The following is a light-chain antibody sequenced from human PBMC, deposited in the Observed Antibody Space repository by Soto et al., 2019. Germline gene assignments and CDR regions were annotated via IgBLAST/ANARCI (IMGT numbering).Light chain of an antibody. J-gene: IGKJ4*01. CDR1: QSISSR. CDR2: DAS. Sequence: DIQMTQSPSTLSASVGDRVTITCRASQSISSRLAWYQQKPGKAPKFLVYDASNLESGVPSRFSGSGSGTEFTLTISSLQPDDFATYYCQQYNSWPLTFGGGTKVDIK. V-gene: IGKV1-5*01. CDR3: QQYNSWPLT.